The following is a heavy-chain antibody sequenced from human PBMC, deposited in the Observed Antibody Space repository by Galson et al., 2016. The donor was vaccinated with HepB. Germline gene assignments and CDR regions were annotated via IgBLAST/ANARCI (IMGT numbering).Heavy chain of an antibody. CDR1: GGSFTDNF. CDR3: ARGLATRPRQRDNRGLDSFDI. CDR2: ISHAGIK. V-gene: IGHV4-34*01. J-gene: IGHJ3*02. D-gene: IGHD1-1*01. Sequence: LSLTCGVSGGSFTDNFWSWIRQPPGKGLEWIGEISHAGIKNFSPSLRGRLRMSTDTSKSQFSLELRSVTAADTAVYYCARGLATRPRQRDNRGLDSFDIWGPGTLVTVSS.